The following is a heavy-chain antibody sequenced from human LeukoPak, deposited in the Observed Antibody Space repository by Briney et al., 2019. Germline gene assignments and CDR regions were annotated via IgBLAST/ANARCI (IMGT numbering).Heavy chain of an antibody. J-gene: IGHJ3*02. Sequence: PGGSLRLSYAASGFTFSSYGMHWVRQAPGKGLEWVAVISYDGSNKYYADSVKGRFTISRDNSKNTLYLQMNSLRAEDTAVYYCARVLGAYSGSYSAAFDIWGQGTMVTVSS. CDR2: ISYDGSNK. CDR3: ARVLGAYSGSYSAAFDI. V-gene: IGHV3-30*03. D-gene: IGHD1-26*01. CDR1: GFTFSSYG.